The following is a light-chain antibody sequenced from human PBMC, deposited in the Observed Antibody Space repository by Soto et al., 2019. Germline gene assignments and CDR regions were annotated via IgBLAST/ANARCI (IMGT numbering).Light chain of an antibody. Sequence: GDRVTITCRASQSISSWLAWYQQKPGKAPKLLIYDASSLESGVPSRFSVSGSGTEFTLTLSSLQPDDFATYYCQQYNSFRTFGQGTKVEIK. J-gene: IGKJ1*01. CDR3: QQYNSFRT. CDR1: QSISSW. CDR2: DAS. V-gene: IGKV1-5*01.